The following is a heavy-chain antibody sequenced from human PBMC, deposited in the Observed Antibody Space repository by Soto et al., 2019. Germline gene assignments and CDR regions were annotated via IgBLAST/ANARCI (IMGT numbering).Heavy chain of an antibody. CDR2: ISSSSSYI. Sequence: PGGSLRLSCAASGFTFSSYSMNWVRQAPGKGLEWVSSISSSSSYIYYADSVKGRSTISRDNAKNSLYLQMNSLRAEDTAVYYCARVKAGQDSSLLRATYYYYYGMDVWGQGTTVTVSS. CDR3: ARVKAGQDSSLLRATYYYYYGMDV. D-gene: IGHD6-13*01. J-gene: IGHJ6*02. CDR1: GFTFSSYS. V-gene: IGHV3-21*01.